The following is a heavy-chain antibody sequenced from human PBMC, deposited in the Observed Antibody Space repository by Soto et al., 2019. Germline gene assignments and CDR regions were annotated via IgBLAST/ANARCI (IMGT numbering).Heavy chain of an antibody. CDR2: ISGSGGST. Sequence: GGSLRLSCAASGFTFGSYAMSWVRQAPGKGLEWVSAISGSGGSTYYADSVKGRFTMSRDTSKNTLYLHMYGLRAEDTAIYYCAKDVVGSSSWYFLGAFDIWGQGTMVTVSS. J-gene: IGHJ3*02. D-gene: IGHD6-13*01. CDR3: AKDVVGSSSWYFLGAFDI. CDR1: GFTFGSYA. V-gene: IGHV3-23*01.